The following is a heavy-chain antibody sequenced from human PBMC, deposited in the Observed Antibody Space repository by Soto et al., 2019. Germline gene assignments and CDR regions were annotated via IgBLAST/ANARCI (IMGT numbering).Heavy chain of an antibody. D-gene: IGHD3-10*01. CDR3: AKYYYGSGSYGPPDAFDI. J-gene: IGHJ3*02. CDR2: ISGSGGST. V-gene: IGHV3-23*01. Sequence: GSLRLSCAASGFTFSSYAMSWVRQAPGKGLEWVSAISGSGGSTYYADSVKGRFTISRDNSKNTLYLQMNSLRAEDTAVYYCAKYYYGSGSYGPPDAFDIWGQGTMVTVSS. CDR1: GFTFSSYA.